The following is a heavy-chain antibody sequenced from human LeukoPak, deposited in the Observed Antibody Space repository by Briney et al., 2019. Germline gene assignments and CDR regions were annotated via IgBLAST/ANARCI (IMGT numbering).Heavy chain of an antibody. D-gene: IGHD2/OR15-2a*01. CDR3: AKAPRWYDFIRDYYFDY. Sequence: EGSLRLSCAASGFTFNSYGMHWVRQAPGKGLEWVAVISHDGSNKYYADSVKGRFTISRDNSKNTLYLQMNSLRAGDTAVYYCAKAPRWYDFIRDYYFDYWGQGTLVTVSS. CDR2: ISHDGSNK. CDR1: GFTFNSYG. J-gene: IGHJ4*02. V-gene: IGHV3-30*18.